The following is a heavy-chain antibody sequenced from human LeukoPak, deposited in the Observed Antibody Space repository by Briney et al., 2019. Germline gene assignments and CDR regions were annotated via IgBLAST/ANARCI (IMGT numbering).Heavy chain of an antibody. D-gene: IGHD7-27*01. Sequence: GGSRRPSCAASGLTFSNHGMPGVRQAPGKGRGGVAVISYDGSNKYYADSVKGRFTISRDNPKNTLYLQMSSLRAEDTAVFYCAKKFLTGRLIDYWGQGTLVTVSS. V-gene: IGHV3-30*18. CDR1: GLTFSNHG. J-gene: IGHJ4*02. CDR3: AKKFLTGRLIDY. CDR2: ISYDGSNK.